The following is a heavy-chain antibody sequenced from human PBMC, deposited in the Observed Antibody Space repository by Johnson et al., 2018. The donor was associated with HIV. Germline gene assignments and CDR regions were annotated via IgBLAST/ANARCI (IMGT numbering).Heavy chain of an antibody. J-gene: IGHJ3*02. CDR3: AKEYFDI. V-gene: IGHV3-30*02. Sequence: QVQLVESGGGLVQPGGSLRLSCAASGLTFSSYGMHWVRQAPGKGLEWMAFIRYDGSTKYYGDSVKGRFTISRDNSKNTLYLQMNSLRTEDTAVYYCAKEYFDIWGPGTMVTVSS. CDR2: IRYDGSTK. CDR1: GLTFSSYG.